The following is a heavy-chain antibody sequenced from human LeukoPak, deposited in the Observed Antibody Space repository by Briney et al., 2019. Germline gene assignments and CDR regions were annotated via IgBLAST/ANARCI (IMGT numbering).Heavy chain of an antibody. CDR1: GGTFSSHA. V-gene: IGHV1-69*06. CDR3: ARHSGKNSGYDYAFDY. J-gene: IGHJ4*02. D-gene: IGHD5-12*01. CDR2: IIPIFGTA. Sequence: GASVKVSCKASGGTFSSHAISWVRQAPGQGLEWMGGIIPIFGTANYAQKFQGRVTITADKSTSTAYMELSSLRSEDTAVYYCARHSGKNSGYDYAFDYWGQGTLVTVSS.